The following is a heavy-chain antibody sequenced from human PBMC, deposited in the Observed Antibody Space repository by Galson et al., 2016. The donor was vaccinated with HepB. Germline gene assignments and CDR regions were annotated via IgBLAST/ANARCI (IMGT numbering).Heavy chain of an antibody. V-gene: IGHV3-13*01. CDR3: TRDPGYAWGGMDV. CDR2: IGAPGDT. D-gene: IGHD3-16*01. J-gene: IGHJ6*02. CDR1: GFTFSKYD. Sequence: SLRLSCAASGFTFSKYDMHWVRQGIGKGLEWVSAIGAPGDTYYADSVKGRFTISRENAKNSFYLQMNTLRAEDTAVYYCTRDPGYAWGGMDVWGQGTTVIVSS.